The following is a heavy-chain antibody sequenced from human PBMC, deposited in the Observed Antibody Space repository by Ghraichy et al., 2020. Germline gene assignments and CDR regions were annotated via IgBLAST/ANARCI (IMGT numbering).Heavy chain of an antibody. J-gene: IGHJ4*02. D-gene: IGHD2-15*01. Sequence: GGSLRLSCAASGFTFSSYSINWVRQGPGKGLEWVSYINSRSNIIYYADSVRGRFTISRDNAKNSLFLQMNSLRAEDTAVYYCASTYCTGVSCHHYFDYWGQGTLVTVSP. CDR2: INSRSNII. CDR1: GFTFSSYS. CDR3: ASTYCTGVSCHHYFDY. V-gene: IGHV3-48*01.